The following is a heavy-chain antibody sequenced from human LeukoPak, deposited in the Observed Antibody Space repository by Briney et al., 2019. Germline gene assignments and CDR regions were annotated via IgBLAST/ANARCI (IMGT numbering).Heavy chain of an antibody. J-gene: IGHJ4*02. D-gene: IGHD3-22*01. CDR1: GFTFSSYW. Sequence: GGSLRLSCAASGFTFSSYWMSWVRRAPGKGLEWVANIKQDGSEKYYVDSVKGRFTISRDNAKNSLYLQMNSLRAEDTAVYYCASHTYYYDSSGYLFDYWGQGTPVTVSS. CDR2: IKQDGSEK. V-gene: IGHV3-7*01. CDR3: ASHTYYYDSSGYLFDY.